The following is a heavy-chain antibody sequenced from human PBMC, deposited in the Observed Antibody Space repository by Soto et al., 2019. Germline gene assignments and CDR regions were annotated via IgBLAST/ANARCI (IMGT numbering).Heavy chain of an antibody. D-gene: IGHD3-10*01. J-gene: IGHJ6*02. CDR1: GYSFTSYW. CDR3: FMVRGGMGYYDYGMDV. Sequence: GESLKISCKGSGYSFTSYWIGWVRQIPGKGLEWMGIIYPGDSDTRYSPSFQGQVTISADKSISTAYLQWSSLKASDTAMYYCFMVRGGMGYYDYGMDVWGQGTTVTVSS. CDR2: IYPGDSDT. V-gene: IGHV5-51*01.